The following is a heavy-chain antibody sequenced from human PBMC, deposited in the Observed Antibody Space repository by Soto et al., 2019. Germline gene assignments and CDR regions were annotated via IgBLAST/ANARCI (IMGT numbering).Heavy chain of an antibody. CDR1: GFTFGSYG. D-gene: IGHD3-16*01. Sequence: QVQLVESGGGVVQPGRSLRLSCVASGFTFGSYGMHWVRQAPGKGLEWVAVIWYDGSNQYYADSVKGRFTISRDNSKKTLYLQMNRLRAEDTAVYYCARDLLGGITTPYYWGQGTLVTVSS. V-gene: IGHV3-33*01. CDR2: IWYDGSNQ. CDR3: ARDLLGGITTPYY. J-gene: IGHJ4*02.